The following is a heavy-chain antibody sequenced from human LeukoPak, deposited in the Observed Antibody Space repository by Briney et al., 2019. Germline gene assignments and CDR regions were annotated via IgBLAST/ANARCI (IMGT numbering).Heavy chain of an antibody. CDR1: GFTFSSYW. CDR3: AREYQLRYFDWLSEGYNWFDP. D-gene: IGHD3-9*01. CDR2: INSDGSST. J-gene: IGHJ5*02. Sequence: PGGSLRLSCAASGFTFSSYWMHWVRQAPGKGLVWVSRINSDGSSTSYADSVKGRFTISRDNAKNTLYLQMNSLRAEDTAVYYCAREYQLRYFDWLSEGYNWFDPWGQGTLVTVSS. V-gene: IGHV3-74*01.